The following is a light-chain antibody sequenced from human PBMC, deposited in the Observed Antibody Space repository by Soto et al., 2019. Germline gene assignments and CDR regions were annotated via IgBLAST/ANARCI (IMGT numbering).Light chain of an antibody. CDR2: KAS. Sequence: DIQMTQSPSTLSASVGDRVTITCRASQSISSWLAWYQQKPGKAPKLLIYKASSLESGVPSRFSGSGSGPEFTLTTSSLQAGDFATYYWQQDNSLWTFGQGTKVEIK. CDR3: QQDNSLWT. V-gene: IGKV1-5*03. J-gene: IGKJ1*01. CDR1: QSISSW.